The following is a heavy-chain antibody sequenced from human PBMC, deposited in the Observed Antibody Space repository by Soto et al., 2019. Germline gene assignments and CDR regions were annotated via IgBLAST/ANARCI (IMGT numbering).Heavy chain of an antibody. CDR1: GFTFSNYA. CDR2: ISASGGGT. CDR3: ARGLNIVVVVAATEFDY. V-gene: IGHV3-23*01. Sequence: GGSLRLSCAATGFTFSNYAMNWVRQAPGEGLEWVAVISASGGGTQYADSVKGRFTISRDNSKNTLYLQMNSLRAEDTAVYYCARGLNIVVVVAATEFDYWGQGALVTVSS. D-gene: IGHD2-15*01. J-gene: IGHJ4*02.